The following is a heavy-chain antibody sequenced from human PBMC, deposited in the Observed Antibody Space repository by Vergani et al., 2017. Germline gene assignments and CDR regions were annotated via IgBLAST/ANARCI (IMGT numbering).Heavy chain of an antibody. D-gene: IGHD7-27*01. CDR3: ATGAGPFDI. J-gene: IGHJ4*02. CDR1: GGSITSSSYY. CDR2: IYHSGGA. Sequence: QVQLQESGPGLVKSSETLSLTCSVSGGSITSSSYYWGWIRQPPGKGLEWIGNIYHSGGAYYNPSLKGRVTISVDTSKNQFSLEVTSVTAADTAVYYCATGAGPFDIWGQGTLVTVSS. V-gene: IGHV4-39*01.